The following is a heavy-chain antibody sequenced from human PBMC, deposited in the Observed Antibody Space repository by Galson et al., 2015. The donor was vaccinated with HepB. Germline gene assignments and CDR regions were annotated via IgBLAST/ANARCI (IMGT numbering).Heavy chain of an antibody. CDR2: ISSNGGST. CDR1: GFTFSTHA. CDR3: VKGPRGYYYGMDV. V-gene: IGHV3-64D*06. Sequence: SLRLSCAASGFTFSTHALHWVRRAPGKGLEYVSAISSNGGSTYYADSVKGRFNISRDNSKNTLYLQMSSLRAEDTAVYYCVKGPRGYYYGMDVWGQGTTVTVSS. J-gene: IGHJ6*02.